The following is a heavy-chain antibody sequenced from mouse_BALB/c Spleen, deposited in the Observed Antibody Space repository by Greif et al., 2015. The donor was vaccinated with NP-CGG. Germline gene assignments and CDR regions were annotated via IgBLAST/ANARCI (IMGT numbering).Heavy chain of an antibody. CDR1: GDSITSGY. CDR2: ISYSGST. Sequence: EVQLQESGPSLVKPSQTLSLTCSVTGDSITSGYWNWIRKFPGNKLEYMGYISYSGSTYYNPSLKSRISITRDTSKNQYYLQLNSVTTEDTATYYCARYGYYGSSYFDYWGQGTTLTVSS. J-gene: IGHJ2*01. CDR3: ARYGYYGSSYFDY. V-gene: IGHV3-8*02. D-gene: IGHD1-1*01.